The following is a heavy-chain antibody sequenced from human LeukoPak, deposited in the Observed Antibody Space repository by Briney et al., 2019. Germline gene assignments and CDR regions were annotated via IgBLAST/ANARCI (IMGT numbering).Heavy chain of an antibody. J-gene: IGHJ4*02. CDR3: ATSAARAIES. CDR1: GFTFSSYW. V-gene: IGHV3-7*01. Sequence: GGSLRLSCAASGFTFSSYWMSWVRQAPGMGLECVANIKQDGSEKYYVDSVRGRFTLSRDNAKNSLYLQMNSLRVEDTAVYYCATSAARAIESWGQGALVTVSS. D-gene: IGHD6-25*01. CDR2: IKQDGSEK.